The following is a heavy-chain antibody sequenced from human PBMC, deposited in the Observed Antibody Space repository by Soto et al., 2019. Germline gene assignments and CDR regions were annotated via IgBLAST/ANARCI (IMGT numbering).Heavy chain of an antibody. V-gene: IGHV1-69*02. CDR2: IIPILGIA. D-gene: IGHD6-13*01. Sequence: QVQLVQSGAEVKKPGSSVKVSCKASGGTFSSYTISWVRQAPGQGLEWMGRIIPILGIANYAQKFQGRVTIXXDXSXXTAYMELGSLRSEDTAVYYCARGSIAAAGTQPLDYWGQGTLVTVSS. CDR3: ARGSIAAAGTQPLDY. J-gene: IGHJ4*02. CDR1: GGTFSSYT.